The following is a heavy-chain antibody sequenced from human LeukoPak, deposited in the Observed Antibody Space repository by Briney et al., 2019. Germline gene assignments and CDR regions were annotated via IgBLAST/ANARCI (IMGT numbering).Heavy chain of an antibody. CDR2: ISGSGGST. J-gene: IGHJ4*02. D-gene: IGHD3-3*01. CDR3: AKKEWLEDYFDY. V-gene: IGHV3-23*01. CDR1: GFTFSSYA. Sequence: GGSLRLSCAASGFTFSSYAMSWVRQAPGKGLEWVSAISGSGGSTYYADSVKGRFTISRDNSKNTLHLQMNSLRAEDTAVYYCAKKEWLEDYFDYWGQGTLVTVSS.